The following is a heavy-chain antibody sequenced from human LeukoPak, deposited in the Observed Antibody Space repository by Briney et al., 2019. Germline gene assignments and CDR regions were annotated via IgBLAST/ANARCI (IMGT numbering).Heavy chain of an antibody. V-gene: IGHV4-61*01. J-gene: IGHJ4*02. CDR3: ATKGPRRGYFDY. CDR1: GGSVSSGSYY. CDR2: IYYSGST. Sequence: PSETLSLTRTVSGGSVSSGSYYWSWIRQPPGKGLEWIGYIYYSGSTNYNPSLKSRVTISVDTSKNQFSLKLSSVTAANTAVYYCATKGPRRGYFDYWGQGTLVAVSS.